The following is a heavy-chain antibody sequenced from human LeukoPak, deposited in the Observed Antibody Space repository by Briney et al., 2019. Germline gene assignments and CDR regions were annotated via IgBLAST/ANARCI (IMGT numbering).Heavy chain of an antibody. D-gene: IGHD3-22*01. Sequence: SGGSLRLSCAASGFTFSSYGMHWVRQAPGKGLEWVAFIRYDGSNKYYADSVKGRFTISRDNSKNTLYLQMNSLKTEDTAVYYCTRRYNYDSSGYYYVRDAFDIWGQGTMVTVSS. CDR3: TRRYNYDSSGYYYVRDAFDI. CDR1: GFTFSSYG. V-gene: IGHV3-30*02. CDR2: IRYDGSNK. J-gene: IGHJ3*02.